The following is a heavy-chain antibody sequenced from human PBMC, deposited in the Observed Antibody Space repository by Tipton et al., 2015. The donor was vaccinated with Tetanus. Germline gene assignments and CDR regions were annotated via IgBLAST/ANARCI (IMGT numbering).Heavy chain of an antibody. CDR3: ARAAGSRYFDL. V-gene: IGHV4-4*07. CDR2: IFPSGTT. CDR1: GGSVSTYY. Sequence: TLSLTCTVSGGSVSTYYWSWVRQPAGKGLEWIGRIFPSGTTYYSPSLESRVTMSADTSRNQFSLKLSSVTAADTAVYYCARAAGSRYFDLWGRGTLVTVSS. J-gene: IGHJ2*01.